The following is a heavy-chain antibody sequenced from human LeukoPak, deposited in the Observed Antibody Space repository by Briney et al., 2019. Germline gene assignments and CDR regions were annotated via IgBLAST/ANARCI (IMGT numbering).Heavy chain of an antibody. D-gene: IGHD2-2*01. CDR3: ARGTLALEGYCSSTSCAGDYFDY. CDR2: INPKSGAA. Sequence: ASVKVSCKASGYIFSDYYMHWVRQAPGQGLEWLGWINPKSGAADYAQQFRGRVTMTRDTSISTAYMELSRLRSDDTAVYYCARGTLALEGYCSSTSCAGDYFDYWGQGTLVTVSS. V-gene: IGHV1-2*02. J-gene: IGHJ4*02. CDR1: GYIFSDYY.